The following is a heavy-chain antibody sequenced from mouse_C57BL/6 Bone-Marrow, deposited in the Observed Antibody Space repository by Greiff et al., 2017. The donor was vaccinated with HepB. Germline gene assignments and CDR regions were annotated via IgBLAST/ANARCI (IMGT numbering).Heavy chain of an antibody. J-gene: IGHJ3*01. CDR2: IRNKANGYTT. CDR1: GFTFTDYY. Sequence: EVKLMESGGGLVQPGGSLSLSCAASGFTFTDYYMSWVRQPPGKALEWLGFIRNKANGYTTEYSASVKGRFTISRDNSQSILYLQMNALRAEDSATYYCARASLRRWFAYWGQGTLVTVSA. V-gene: IGHV7-3*01. D-gene: IGHD2-12*01. CDR3: ARASLRRWFAY.